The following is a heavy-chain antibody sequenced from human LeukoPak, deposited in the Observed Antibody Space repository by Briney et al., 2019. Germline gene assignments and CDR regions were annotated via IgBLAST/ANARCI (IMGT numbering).Heavy chain of an antibody. CDR1: GFTFSDYY. J-gene: IGHJ4*02. CDR3: ARVTLDSSGTIDY. Sequence: GGSLRLSCAASGFTFSDYYMSWIRQAPGKGLEWVSYISSSGSTIYYADSVKGRFTISRDNAENSLYLQMNSLRAEDTAVYYCARVTLDSSGTIDYWGQGTLVTVSS. CDR2: ISSSGSTI. V-gene: IGHV3-11*04. D-gene: IGHD3-22*01.